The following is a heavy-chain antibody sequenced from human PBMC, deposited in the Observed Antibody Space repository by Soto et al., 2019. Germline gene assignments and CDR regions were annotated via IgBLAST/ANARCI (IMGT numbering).Heavy chain of an antibody. CDR3: ARYIAAQKNSVFDY. D-gene: IGHD6-13*01. Sequence: SVKVSCKASGGTFSSYTISWVRQAPGQGLEWMGRIIPILGIANYAQKFQGRVTITADKSTSTAYMELSSLRSEDTAVYYCARYIAAQKNSVFDYWARGTLVPVSS. CDR1: GGTFSSYT. V-gene: IGHV1-69*02. CDR2: IIPILGIA. J-gene: IGHJ4*02.